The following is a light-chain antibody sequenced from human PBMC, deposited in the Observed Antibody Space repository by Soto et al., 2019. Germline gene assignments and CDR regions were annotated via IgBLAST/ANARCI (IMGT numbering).Light chain of an antibody. V-gene: IGLV1-47*01. CDR1: SSNIGSNH. CDR2: RSD. J-gene: IGLJ2*01. CDR3: SARDDSLSGVV. Sequence: QSVLTQPPSTSGTPGQRVTISCSGSSSNIGSNHVYWYQQFPGMAPKLLMYRSDQRPTGVPDRFSGSKSGTSASLAISGLRSDDEGDYYCSARDDSLSGVVFGGGTKLTVL.